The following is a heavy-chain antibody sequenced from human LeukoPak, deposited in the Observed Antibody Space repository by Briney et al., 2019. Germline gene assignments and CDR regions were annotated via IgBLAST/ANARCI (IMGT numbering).Heavy chain of an antibody. CDR1: GGSISSSSYF. CDR2: LYYSGTP. Sequence: SETLSLTCTVSGGSISSSSYFWGWIRQPPGKGLEWIGRLYYSGTPYYNSSLKSRLTLSVHTSNNHFSLKLSSVTAADTAVYYCARLVGSAWHEDCWGQGTLVTVSS. CDR3: ARLVGSAWHEDC. J-gene: IGHJ4*02. D-gene: IGHD6-19*01. V-gene: IGHV4-39*02.